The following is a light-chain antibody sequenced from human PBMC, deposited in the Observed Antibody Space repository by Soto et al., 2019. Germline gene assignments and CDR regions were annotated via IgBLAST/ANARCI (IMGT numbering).Light chain of an antibody. Sequence: DIPMTQSPSSLSASVVDRVTITCRASQTINSYLNWYQQNPGEAPKLLIYAAYTLQNGVPSRFSGSGSGTDVTLSISSMKPDDFATYYCQQSSNPLYTFGQGTKLEIK. J-gene: IGKJ2*01. CDR2: AAY. V-gene: IGKV1-39*01. CDR3: QQSSNPLYT. CDR1: QTINSY.